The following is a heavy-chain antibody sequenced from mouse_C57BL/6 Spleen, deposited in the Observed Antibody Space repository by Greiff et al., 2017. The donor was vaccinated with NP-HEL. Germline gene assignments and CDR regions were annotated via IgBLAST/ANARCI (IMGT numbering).Heavy chain of an antibody. CDR3: ARTGHYYAMDY. CDR2: ISSGSSTI. D-gene: IGHD4-1*01. Sequence: EVKLEESGGGLVKPGGSLKLSCAASGFTFSDYGMHWVRQAPEKGLEWVAYISSGSSTIYYADTVKGRFTISRDNAKNTLFLQMTSLRSEDTAMYYCARTGHYYAMDYWGQGTSVTVSS. V-gene: IGHV5-17*01. CDR1: GFTFSDYG. J-gene: IGHJ4*01.